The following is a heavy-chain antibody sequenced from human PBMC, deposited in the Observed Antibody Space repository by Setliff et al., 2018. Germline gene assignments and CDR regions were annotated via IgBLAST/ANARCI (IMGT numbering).Heavy chain of an antibody. V-gene: IGHV3-15*01. J-gene: IGHJ6*03. CDR3: TPDSGSYRLWYYYYYMDV. CDR1: GFTFSNAW. Sequence: GGSLRPSCAASGFTFSNAWMSWVRQAPGKGLEWVGRIKSKTDGGTTDYAAPVKGRFTISRDDSKNTLYLQMNSLKTEYTAVYYCTPDSGSYRLWYYYYYMDVWGKGTTVTVSS. CDR2: IKSKTDGGTT. D-gene: IGHD1-26*01.